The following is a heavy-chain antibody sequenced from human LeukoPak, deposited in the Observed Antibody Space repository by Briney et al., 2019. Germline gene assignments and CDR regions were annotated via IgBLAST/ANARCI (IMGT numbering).Heavy chain of an antibody. Sequence: PGGSLRLSCVASRFTFSSYWMHWVRQAPGKGLVWVSRISSDGSSTSYADSVKGRFTISRDNAKNSLYLQMNSLRAEDTAVYHCARTTGSKNAFDIWGQGTIVTVSS. V-gene: IGHV3-74*01. CDR2: ISSDGSST. D-gene: IGHD1-26*01. CDR1: RFTFSSYW. J-gene: IGHJ3*02. CDR3: ARTTGSKNAFDI.